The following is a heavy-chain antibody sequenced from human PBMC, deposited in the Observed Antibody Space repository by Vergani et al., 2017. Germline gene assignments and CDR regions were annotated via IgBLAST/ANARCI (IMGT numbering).Heavy chain of an antibody. CDR3: AREGDQEVYYYYYMDV. Sequence: QVQLVESGGGVVQPGRSLRLSCAASGFTFSSYAMHWVRQAPGKGLEWVAVISYDGSNKYYADSVKGRFTISRDNSKNTLYLRMNSLRAEDTAVYYCAREGDQEVYYYYYMDVWGKGTTVTVSS. D-gene: IGHD3-16*01. J-gene: IGHJ6*03. CDR1: GFTFSSYA. CDR2: ISYDGSNK. V-gene: IGHV3-30-3*01.